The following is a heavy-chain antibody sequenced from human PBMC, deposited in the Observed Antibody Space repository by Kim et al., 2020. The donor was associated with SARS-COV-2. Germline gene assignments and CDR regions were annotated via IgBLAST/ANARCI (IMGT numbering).Heavy chain of an antibody. J-gene: IGHJ5*02. CDR3: ARLVVFGPNWFDP. D-gene: IGHD3-10*02. Sequence: YHPALKIRVTTSVDTSKIQFSLRLSSVTAADTAVYYCARLVVFGPNWFDPWGQGTLVTVSS. V-gene: IGHV4-31*02.